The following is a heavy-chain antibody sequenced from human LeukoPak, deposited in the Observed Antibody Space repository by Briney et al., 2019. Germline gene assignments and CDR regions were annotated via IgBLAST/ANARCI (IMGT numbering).Heavy chain of an antibody. Sequence: ASVKVSRKASGYTFTGYYMHWVRQAPGQGLEWMGWINPNSGGTNYAQKFQGRVTMTRDTSISTAYMELSRLRSDDTAVYYCARGDSSGYYFRNNWFDPWGQGTLVTVSS. CDR2: INPNSGGT. D-gene: IGHD3-22*01. CDR3: ARGDSSGYYFRNNWFDP. V-gene: IGHV1-2*02. J-gene: IGHJ5*02. CDR1: GYTFTGYY.